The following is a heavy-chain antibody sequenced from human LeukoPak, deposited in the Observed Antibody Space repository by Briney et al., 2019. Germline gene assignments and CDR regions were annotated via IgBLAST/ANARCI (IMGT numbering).Heavy chain of an antibody. D-gene: IGHD4/OR15-4a*01. CDR2: IYNTGST. J-gene: IGHJ4*02. CDR3: ARHDGAETFYFDY. Sequence: SETLSLTCTVSGGSISRSSYYWGWIRQPPGTGLEWIGSIYNTGSTYYNPSLKSRVTISVDTSKNQFSLKLSSVTAAETAVYYCARHDGAETFYFDYWGQGTLVIVSS. V-gene: IGHV4-39*01. CDR1: GGSISRSSYY.